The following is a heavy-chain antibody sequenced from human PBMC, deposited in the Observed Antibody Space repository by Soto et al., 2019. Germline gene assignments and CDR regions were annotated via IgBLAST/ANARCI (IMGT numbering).Heavy chain of an antibody. CDR1: GFTFSGSA. D-gene: IGHD5-18*01. CDR2: IRSKANSYAT. Sequence: GGSLRLSCAASGFTFSGSAMHWVRQASGKGLEWVGRIRSKANSYATAYAASVKGRFTISRDDSKNTAYLQMNSLKTEDTAVYYCTRHWNMKIQLWLSPNYYYYGMDVWGQGTTVTVSS. CDR3: TRHWNMKIQLWLSPNYYYYGMDV. J-gene: IGHJ6*02. V-gene: IGHV3-73*01.